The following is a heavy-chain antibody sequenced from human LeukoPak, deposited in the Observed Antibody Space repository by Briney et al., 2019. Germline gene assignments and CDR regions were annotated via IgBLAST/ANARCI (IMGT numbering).Heavy chain of an antibody. CDR1: GYTLTELS. CDR3: ATVAKYYYGSGSKDFYYYAMDV. V-gene: IGHV1-24*01. J-gene: IGHJ6*02. Sequence: ASVKVSCKVSGYTLTELSMHWVRQAPGKGLEWMGGFDPEDGERIYAQKIQGRVTMTEDTSTDTAYMELSSLRSEDTAVYYCATVAKYYYGSGSKDFYYYAMDVWGQGTTVTVSS. D-gene: IGHD3-10*01. CDR2: FDPEDGER.